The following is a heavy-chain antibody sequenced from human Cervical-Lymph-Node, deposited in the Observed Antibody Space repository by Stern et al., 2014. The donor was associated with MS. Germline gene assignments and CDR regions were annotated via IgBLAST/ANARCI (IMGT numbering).Heavy chain of an antibody. D-gene: IGHD1-26*01. J-gene: IGHJ4*02. CDR2: ISYDGRDK. Sequence: GQLEESGGGVVQPGRSLRLSCAASGFVFRRYALHWVRQAPGKGLEWVALISYDGRDKYYTDSVKGRFTVSRDNSNNTVDLEMNSLRLEDTAVYYCAKGGSGSYLDWGQGSLVTVSS. V-gene: IGHV3-30*04. CDR3: AKGGSGSYLD. CDR1: GFVFRRYA.